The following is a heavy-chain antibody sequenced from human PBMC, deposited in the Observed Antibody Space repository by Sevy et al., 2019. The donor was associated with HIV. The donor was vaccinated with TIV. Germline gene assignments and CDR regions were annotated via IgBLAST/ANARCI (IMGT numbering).Heavy chain of an antibody. D-gene: IGHD3-22*01. V-gene: IGHV3-23*01. Sequence: GGSLRLSCAASGFTFSNYAMNWVRQAPGKGLEWVSGISGSGGSGDKTNYAESWKGRFTISMNDLKNSLYLQLNSLRADETAIYYCERKYDSSGYFDYWGQGTLVTVSS. CDR2: ISGSGGSGDKT. CDR3: ERKYDSSGYFDY. CDR1: GFTFSNYA. J-gene: IGHJ4*02.